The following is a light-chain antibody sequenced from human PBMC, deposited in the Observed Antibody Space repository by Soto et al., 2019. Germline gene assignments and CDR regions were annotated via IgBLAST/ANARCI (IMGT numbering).Light chain of an antibody. CDR3: SSYTSSSSLGV. V-gene: IGLV2-14*03. Sequence: QSVLTQPASVSGSPGQWITISCIGTSSDVGGYNYVSWYQQHPGKAPKLMIYEVSNRPSGVSNRFSGSKSGNTASLTISGLQAEDEAEYYCSSYTSSSSLGVFGTGTKGTVL. CDR1: SSDVGGYNY. J-gene: IGLJ1*01. CDR2: EVS.